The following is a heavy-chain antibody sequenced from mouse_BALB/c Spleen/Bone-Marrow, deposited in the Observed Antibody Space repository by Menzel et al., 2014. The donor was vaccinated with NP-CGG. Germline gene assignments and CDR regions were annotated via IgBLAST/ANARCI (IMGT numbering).Heavy chain of an antibody. CDR2: IYPGSGRT. CDR1: GYAFSNYG. J-gene: IGHJ4*01. V-gene: IGHV1-55*01. Sequence: VKLVESGAEMVRPGSSVKISCKASGYAFSNYGMNWVKQRPGQGLEWIGNIYPGSGRTNYDEKFKSKATLTVDTSSSTAYMQLSSLTSEDSVVYFCTITTTASYSMDFWGQGTSVTVS. CDR3: TITTTASYSMDF. D-gene: IGHD1-1*01.